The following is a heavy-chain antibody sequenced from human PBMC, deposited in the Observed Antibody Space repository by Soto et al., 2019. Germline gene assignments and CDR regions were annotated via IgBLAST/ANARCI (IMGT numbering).Heavy chain of an antibody. CDR3: VREPWGFSGSWYDY. D-gene: IGHD6-13*01. V-gene: IGHV3-74*01. CDR1: GFSFRSYW. Sequence: HPGGSLRLSCAGSGFSFRSYWMHWVRQAPGKGLVWVSRINHDGSITNYADSVKGRFTISRDNAKNTVYLQMNSLGAEDTALYYCVREPWGFSGSWYDYWGQGTLVTVSS. J-gene: IGHJ4*02. CDR2: INHDGSIT.